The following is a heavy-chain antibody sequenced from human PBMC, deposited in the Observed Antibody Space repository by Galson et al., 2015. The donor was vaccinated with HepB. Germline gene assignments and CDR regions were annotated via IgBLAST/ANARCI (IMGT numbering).Heavy chain of an antibody. Sequence: SLRLSCAASGFTVSSNYMSWVRQAPGKGLEWVSVIYSGGSTYYADSVKGRFTISRDNSKNTLYLQMNSLRAEDTAVYYCARVYSGYDLGFGYWGQGTLVTVSS. CDR2: IYSGGST. CDR1: GFTVSSNY. V-gene: IGHV3-66*02. J-gene: IGHJ4*02. D-gene: IGHD5-12*01. CDR3: ARVYSGYDLGFGY.